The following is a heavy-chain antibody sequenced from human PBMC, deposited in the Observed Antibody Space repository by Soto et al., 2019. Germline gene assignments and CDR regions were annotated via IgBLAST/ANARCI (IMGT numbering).Heavy chain of an antibody. CDR1: GFTFSSVA. CDR2: ITDSGGST. D-gene: IGHD1-1*01. V-gene: IGHV3-23*01. Sequence: EVQLLESGGGLVQPGGSLRLSCAASGFTFSSVAMAWVRQAPGKGLEWVSSITDSGGSTDYADSVKGRFTISRDNSRNTLYLQMNSLRADDTAVYYCAKLYWNPRYFDYWGQGTRVTISS. J-gene: IGHJ4*02. CDR3: AKLYWNPRYFDY.